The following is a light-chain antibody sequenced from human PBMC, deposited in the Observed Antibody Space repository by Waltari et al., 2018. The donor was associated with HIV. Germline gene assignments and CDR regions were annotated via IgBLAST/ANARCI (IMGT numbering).Light chain of an antibody. J-gene: IGLJ2*01. CDR1: SSDIGSYDY. V-gene: IGLV2-14*01. CDR3: GAYAGSGTLGL. Sequence: SALTQPASASGSPGQSITIPCTGTSSDIGSYDYVSWYQQNPGKAPKLIIYNVTPRPSGVSDRFSGAKLGNAASLTISGLQREDEADYYWGAYAGSGTLGLFGGGTKLTVL. CDR2: NVT.